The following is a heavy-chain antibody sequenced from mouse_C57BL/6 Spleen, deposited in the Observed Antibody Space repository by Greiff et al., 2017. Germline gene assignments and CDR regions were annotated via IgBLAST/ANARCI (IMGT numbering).Heavy chain of an antibody. CDR2: IDPSDSYT. CDR3: ARCDYDGSFDY. J-gene: IGHJ2*01. V-gene: IGHV1-50*01. D-gene: IGHD2-4*01. Sequence: VQLQQPGAELVKPGASVKLSCKASGYTFTSYWMQWVKQRPGQGLEWIGEIDPSDSYTNYNQKFKGKATLTVDTSSSTAYMQLSSLTSEDSAVYYCARCDYDGSFDYWGQGTTLTVSS. CDR1: GYTFTSYW.